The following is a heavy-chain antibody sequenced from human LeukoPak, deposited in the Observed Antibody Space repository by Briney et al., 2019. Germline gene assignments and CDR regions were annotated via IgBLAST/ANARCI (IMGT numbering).Heavy chain of an antibody. Sequence: SQTLSLTCTVSGGSVSSGSYYWTWIRQPAGKGLEWIGHIYTSGNTNYNPSLKSRVPISVDTSKNQFSLKLTSVAAADTAVYYCAHGDFWSGYYPYWGQGTRVTVS. D-gene: IGHD3-3*01. V-gene: IGHV4-61*09. J-gene: IGHJ4*02. CDR2: IYTSGNT. CDR1: GGSVSSGSYY. CDR3: AHGDFWSGYYPY.